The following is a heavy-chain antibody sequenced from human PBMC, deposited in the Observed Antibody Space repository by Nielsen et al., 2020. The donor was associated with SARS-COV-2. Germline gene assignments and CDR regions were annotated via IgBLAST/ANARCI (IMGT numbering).Heavy chain of an antibody. CDR2: ISSSGNYI. V-gene: IGHV3-21*01. D-gene: IGHD5-18*01. Sequence: WIRQPPGKGLEWVSSISSSGNYIYYADSVKGRFTISRDNARNSLYLQMNSLRAEDTAVYYCARVKGSDIIQLWSDAFDIWGQGTMVTVSS. CDR3: ARVKGSDIIQLWSDAFDI. J-gene: IGHJ3*02.